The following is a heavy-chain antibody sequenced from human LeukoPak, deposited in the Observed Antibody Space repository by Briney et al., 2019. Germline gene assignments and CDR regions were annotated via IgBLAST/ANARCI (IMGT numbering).Heavy chain of an antibody. V-gene: IGHV4-59*01. Sequence: PSETLSLTCTVSGGSISSYYWSWIRQPPGKGLEWIGYIYYSGSTNYNPSLKSRVTISVDTSKNQFYLKLSSVTAADTAVYYCARYGYSSSWYMDVWGKGTTVTISS. D-gene: IGHD6-13*01. CDR3: ARYGYSSSWYMDV. CDR1: GGSISSYY. J-gene: IGHJ6*03. CDR2: IYYSGST.